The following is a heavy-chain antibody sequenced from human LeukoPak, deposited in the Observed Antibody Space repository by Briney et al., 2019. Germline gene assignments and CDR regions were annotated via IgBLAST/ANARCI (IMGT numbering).Heavy chain of an antibody. V-gene: IGHV4-59*08. CDR2: IYYSGST. D-gene: IGHD5-18*01. Sequence: SETLSLTCTVSGGSISSYYWSWIRQPPGKGLEWIGYIYYSGSTNYNPSLKSRVTISVDTSKNQFSLKLSSVTAVDTAVYYCARLVDTAMVSHWGQGTLVTVSS. J-gene: IGHJ4*02. CDR1: GGSISSYY. CDR3: ARLVDTAMVSH.